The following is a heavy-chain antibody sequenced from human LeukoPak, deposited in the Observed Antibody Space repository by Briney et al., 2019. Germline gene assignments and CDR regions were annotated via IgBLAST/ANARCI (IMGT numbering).Heavy chain of an antibody. J-gene: IGHJ4*02. D-gene: IGHD6-13*01. Sequence: SETLSLTCAVSGYSISSGYYWGWIRQPPGKGLEWIGSIYHSGSTYYNPSLKSRVTISVDTSKNQFSLKLSSVTAADTAVYYCAGIAAAYYYFDYWGQGTLVTVSS. CDR1: GYSISSGYY. V-gene: IGHV4-38-2*01. CDR2: IYHSGST. CDR3: AGIAAAYYYFDY.